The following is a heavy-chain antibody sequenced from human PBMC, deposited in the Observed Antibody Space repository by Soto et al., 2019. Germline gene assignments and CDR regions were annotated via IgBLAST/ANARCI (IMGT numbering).Heavy chain of an antibody. Sequence: EVQLVESGGGLVQPGGSLRLSCAASGFTVSSNYMTWVRRAPGKGLEWVSVIYSGGSTYYADSVKGRFTISRDNSKTTLYLQMNSLRAEDTAVYYCARDPDYYYYCMDVWGKGTTVTVSS. CDR2: IYSGGST. V-gene: IGHV3-66*01. CDR1: GFTVSSNY. J-gene: IGHJ6*03. CDR3: ARDPDYYYYCMDV.